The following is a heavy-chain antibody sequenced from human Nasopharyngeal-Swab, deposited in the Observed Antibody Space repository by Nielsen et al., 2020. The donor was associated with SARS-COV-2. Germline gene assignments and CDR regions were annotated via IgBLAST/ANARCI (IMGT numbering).Heavy chain of an antibody. CDR1: GDSVSSNSAA. CDR2: TYYRSKWYF. Sequence: SETLSLTCAISGDSVSSNSAAWSWIRQSPSRGLEWLGRTYYRSKWYFNYGTPVKGRITINPDTSNNQFSLQLSSVTPEDTAVYYCARIAQAAEPHWGQGTLVTVSS. CDR3: ARIAQAAEPH. V-gene: IGHV6-1*01. J-gene: IGHJ4*02. D-gene: IGHD1-14*01.